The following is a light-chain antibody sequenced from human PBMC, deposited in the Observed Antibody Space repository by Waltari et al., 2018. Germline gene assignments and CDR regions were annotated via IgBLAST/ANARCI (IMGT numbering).Light chain of an antibody. Sequence: DIVLTQSPDSLAVSLGERATINCKSSQSLLYSSVDKNCLAWYQQKAGQPPKLLIYWASTREPGVPDQFSGSGSGTDFTLTISSLQAEDVAVYYCQQYCSSPLTFGGGTKVEIK. CDR1: QSLLYSSVDKNC. J-gene: IGKJ4*01. V-gene: IGKV4-1*01. CDR2: WAS. CDR3: QQYCSSPLT.